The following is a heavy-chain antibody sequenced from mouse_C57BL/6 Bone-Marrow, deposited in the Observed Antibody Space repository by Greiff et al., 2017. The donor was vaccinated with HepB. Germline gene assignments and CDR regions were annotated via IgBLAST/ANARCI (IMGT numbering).Heavy chain of an antibody. CDR2: IDPSDSYT. CDR3: AREGLYGSSSWDFDY. J-gene: IGHJ2*01. CDR1: GYTFTSYW. Sequence: QVQLQQPGAELVMPGASVKLSCKASGYTFTSYWMPWVKQRPGQGLEWIGEIDPSDSYTNYNQKFKGKSTLTVDKSSSTAYMQLSSLTSEDSAVYYCAREGLYGSSSWDFDYWGQGTTLTVSS. D-gene: IGHD1-1*01. V-gene: IGHV1-69*01.